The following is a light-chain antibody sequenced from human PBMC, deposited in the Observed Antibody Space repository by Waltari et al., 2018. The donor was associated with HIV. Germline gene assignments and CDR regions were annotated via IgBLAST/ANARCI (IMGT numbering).Light chain of an antibody. CDR2: LGS. V-gene: IGKV2-28*01. Sequence: DIVVTQSPLSLPVSPGEPASMSCRSSQRLLHKHGKKYLDWYLQKPGQSPQLLIHLGSNRASGVPDRFSGSGSGTDFTLTISRVEAEDVGVYYCMQARQTPFTFGPGTKVEIK. CDR3: MQARQTPFT. J-gene: IGKJ3*01. CDR1: QRLLHKHGKKY.